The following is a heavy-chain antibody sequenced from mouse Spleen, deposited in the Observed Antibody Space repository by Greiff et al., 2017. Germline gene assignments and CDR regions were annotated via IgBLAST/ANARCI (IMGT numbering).Heavy chain of an antibody. CDR2: ISYSGST. D-gene: IGHD1-1*01. Sequence: QLQQSGPGMVKPSQSLSLTCTVTGYSITSGYDWHWIRHFPGNKLEWMGYISYSGSTNYNPSLKSRISITHDTSKNHFFLKLNSVTTEDTATYYCASITTVGWYFDVWGAGTTVTVSS. CDR3: ASITTVGWYFDV. CDR1: GYSITSGYD. V-gene: IGHV3-1*01. J-gene: IGHJ1*01.